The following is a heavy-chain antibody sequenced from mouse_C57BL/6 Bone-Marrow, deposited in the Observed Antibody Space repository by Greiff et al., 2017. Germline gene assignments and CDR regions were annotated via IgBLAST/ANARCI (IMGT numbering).Heavy chain of an antibody. V-gene: IGHV1-15*01. CDR3: TPFGWFAY. Sequence: VQLQQSGAELVRPGASVTLSCKASGYTFTDYEMHWVKQTPVHGLEWIGAIDPETGGTAYNQKFKGKAILTADESSSTAYMELRSLTSEDSAVYYCTPFGWFAYWGQGTLVTVSA. D-gene: IGHD3-1*01. CDR2: IDPETGGT. J-gene: IGHJ3*01. CDR1: GYTFTDYE.